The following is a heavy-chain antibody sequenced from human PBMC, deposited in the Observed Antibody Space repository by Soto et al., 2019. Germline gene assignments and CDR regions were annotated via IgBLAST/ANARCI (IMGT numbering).Heavy chain of an antibody. CDR2: ISFDGSNK. CDR1: GLTFSHYG. Sequence: QVQLVESGGGVVQPGGSLRLSCAASGLTFSHYGMHWVRQAPGKGLEWMTLISFDGSNKYYTDSVKGRFSISRDNSMNTLYLQMNSLRAEDTAVYYCAKDQKHQGWYPLDFYHFGLDVWGQGTTVTVSS. CDR3: AKDQKHQGWYPLDFYHFGLDV. J-gene: IGHJ6*02. D-gene: IGHD6-19*01. V-gene: IGHV3-30*18.